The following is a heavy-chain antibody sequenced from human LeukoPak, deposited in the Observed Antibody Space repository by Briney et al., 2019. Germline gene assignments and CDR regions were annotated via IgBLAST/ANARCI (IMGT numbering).Heavy chain of an antibody. CDR3: ASLTYDSSGYYSY. CDR2: IYYSGST. D-gene: IGHD3-22*01. V-gene: IGHV4-59*01. Sequence: SETLSLTCTVSGGYLSSYYWNWIRQPPGKGLEWIGYIYYSGSTNYNPSLKSRVTISIDTSKNQFSLKLSSVTAADTAVYYCASLTYDSSGYYSYWGQGTLVTVSS. CDR1: GGYLSSYY. J-gene: IGHJ4*02.